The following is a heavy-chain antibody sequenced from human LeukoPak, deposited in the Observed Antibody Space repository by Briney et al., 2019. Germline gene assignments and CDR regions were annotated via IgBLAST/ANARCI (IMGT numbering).Heavy chain of an antibody. CDR3: ARDTIIWFGEFVDYYYYYMDV. V-gene: IGHV4-4*02. CDR1: GGSISSSNW. Sequence: SGTLSLTCAVSGGSISSSNWWSWVRQPPGKGLEWIGEIYHSGSTNYNPSLKSRVTISVDKSKNQFSLKLSSVTAADTAVYYCARDTIIWFGEFVDYYYYYMDVWGKGTTVTVSS. D-gene: IGHD3-10*01. CDR2: IYHSGST. J-gene: IGHJ6*03.